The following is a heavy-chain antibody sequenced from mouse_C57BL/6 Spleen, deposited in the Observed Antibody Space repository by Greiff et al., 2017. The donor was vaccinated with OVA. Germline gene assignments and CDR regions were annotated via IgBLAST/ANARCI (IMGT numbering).Heavy chain of an antibody. J-gene: IGHJ2*01. CDR2: IYPGDGDT. CDR1: GYAFSSYW. D-gene: IGHD2-4*01. CDR3: ARGIYYDYGVDY. Sequence: VQLVESGAELVKPGASVKISCKASGYAFSSYWMNWVKQRPGKGLEWIGQIYPGDGDTNCNGKFKGKATLTADKSSSTAYMQLSSLTSEDSAVYFCARGIYYDYGVDYWGQGTTLTVSS. V-gene: IGHV1-80*01.